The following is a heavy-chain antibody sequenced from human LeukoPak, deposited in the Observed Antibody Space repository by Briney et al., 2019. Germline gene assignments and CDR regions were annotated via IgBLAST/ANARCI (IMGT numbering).Heavy chain of an antibody. V-gene: IGHV1-18*01. J-gene: IGHJ4*02. Sequence: ASVKVSCKASGYTFTSYGISWVRQAPGQGLEWMGWISAYNGNTNYAQKLQGRVTMTTDTSTSTAYTELRSLRSDDTAVYYCAREVEYYDSSGYYFGAPQVVVDYWGQGTLVTVSS. D-gene: IGHD3-22*01. CDR1: GYTFTSYG. CDR3: AREVEYYDSSGYYFGAPQVVVDY. CDR2: ISAYNGNT.